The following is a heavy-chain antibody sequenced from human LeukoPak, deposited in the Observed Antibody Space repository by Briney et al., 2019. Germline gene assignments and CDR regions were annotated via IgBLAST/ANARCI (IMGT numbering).Heavy chain of an antibody. J-gene: IGHJ4*02. D-gene: IGHD3-10*01. Sequence: KPSETLSLTCAVYGGSFSGYYWSWIRQPPGKGLEWIGEINHSGSTNYNPSPKSRVTISVDTSKNQFSLKLSSVTAADTAVYYCARIITMVRGVIVYYFDYWGQGTLVTVSS. CDR1: GGSFSGYY. V-gene: IGHV4-34*01. CDR3: ARIITMVRGVIVYYFDY. CDR2: INHSGST.